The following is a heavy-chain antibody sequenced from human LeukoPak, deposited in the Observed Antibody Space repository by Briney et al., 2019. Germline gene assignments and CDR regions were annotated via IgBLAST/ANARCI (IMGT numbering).Heavy chain of an antibody. D-gene: IGHD4-17*01. V-gene: IGHV5-51*01. Sequence: GESLKISCKGSGYSFTNYWIGWVRQMPGKGLEWMGLIYPGDSDTRYNPSFQGQVTISADKSISTAYLQWSSLRASDTAMYYCARPWTTDVASSGYWGQGTLVTVSS. CDR1: GYSFTNYW. J-gene: IGHJ4*02. CDR2: IYPGDSDT. CDR3: ARPWTTDVASSGY.